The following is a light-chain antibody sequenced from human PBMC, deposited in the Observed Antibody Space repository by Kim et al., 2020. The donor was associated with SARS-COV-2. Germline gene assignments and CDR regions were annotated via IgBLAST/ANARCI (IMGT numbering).Light chain of an antibody. CDR1: SSNIGAGYD. V-gene: IGLV1-40*01. J-gene: IGLJ3*02. Sequence: VTTSGCGGSSNIGAGYDVHSYHQLPRTAAKHLIFANVNRPSGVPDRFSGANSGTSASLAITGLQAEDEADYYCQSYDSSLTHWVFGGGNQLTVL. CDR2: ANV. CDR3: QSYDSSLTHWV.